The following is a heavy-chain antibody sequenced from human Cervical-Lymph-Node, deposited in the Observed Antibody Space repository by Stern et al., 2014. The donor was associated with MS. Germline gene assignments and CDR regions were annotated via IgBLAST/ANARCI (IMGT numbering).Heavy chain of an antibody. D-gene: IGHD3-22*01. J-gene: IGHJ5*02. Sequence: QVQLQESGPGLVKPSETLSLTCTVSGGSISSASGHYWNWIRQPPGKGLEWIGFLYYTGSTDYNPSLQSRVTISVDTSKNQFSLKLTSVTAADTAVYYCAKQVNSNSWFDPWGQGTQVTVSS. CDR2: LYYTGST. CDR3: AKQVNSNSWFDP. CDR1: GGSISSASGHY. V-gene: IGHV4-59*08.